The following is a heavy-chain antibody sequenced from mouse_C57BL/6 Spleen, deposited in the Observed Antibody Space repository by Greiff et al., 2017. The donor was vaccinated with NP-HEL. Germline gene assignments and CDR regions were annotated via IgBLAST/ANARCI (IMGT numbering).Heavy chain of an antibody. CDR3: ARLHDGSSYPDY. D-gene: IGHD1-1*01. J-gene: IGHJ2*01. CDR1: GYTFTSYW. CDR2: IYPGSGST. V-gene: IGHV1-55*01. Sequence: VQLQQPGAELVKPGASVKMSCKASGYTFTSYWITWVKQRPGQGLEWIGDIYPGSGSTNYNEKFKSKATLTVDTSSSTAYMQLSSLTSEDSAVYYCARLHDGSSYPDYWGQGTTLTVSS.